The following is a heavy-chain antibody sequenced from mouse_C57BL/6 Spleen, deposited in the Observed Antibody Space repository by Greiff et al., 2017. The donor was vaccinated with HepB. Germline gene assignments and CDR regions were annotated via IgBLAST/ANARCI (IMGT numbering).Heavy chain of an antibody. J-gene: IGHJ2*01. D-gene: IGHD1-1*01. CDR3: ARRGYGSSRDY. CDR2: IYPGDGDT. V-gene: IGHV1-80*01. Sequence: QVQLQQSGAELVKPGASVKISCKASGYAFSSYWMNWVKQRPGKGLEWIGQIYPGDGDTNYNGKFKGKATLTADKSSSTAYMQLSSLTSEDSAVYFCARRGYGSSRDYWGQGTTLTVSS. CDR1: GYAFSSYW.